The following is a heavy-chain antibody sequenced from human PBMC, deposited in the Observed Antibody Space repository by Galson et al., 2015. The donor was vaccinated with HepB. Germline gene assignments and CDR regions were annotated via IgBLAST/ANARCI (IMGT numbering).Heavy chain of an antibody. D-gene: IGHD3-16*01. J-gene: IGHJ3*02. CDR1: RFTFSSYG. V-gene: IGHV3-33*01. CDR2: IWYDGSNK. CDR3: ARDLGGSRFDAFVI. Sequence: SLRLSCAASRFTFSSYGMHGVRQAPGKGQEWVADIWYDGSNKYYADSVKGRFTTSRDNSKNTLYLQMNSLRAEDTAVYYCARDLGGSRFDAFVIWGQGTMLTVSS.